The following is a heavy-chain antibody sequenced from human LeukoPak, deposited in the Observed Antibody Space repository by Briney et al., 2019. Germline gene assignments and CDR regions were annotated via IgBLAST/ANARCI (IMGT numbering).Heavy chain of an antibody. CDR3: ARPAGSSGWYW. V-gene: IGHV3-21*01. J-gene: IGHJ4*02. CDR1: GFTFSSYS. CDR2: ISSSSSYI. Sequence: EGSLRLSCAAPGFTFSSYSMNWVRQAPGKGLEWVSSISSSSSYIYYADSVKGRFTISRDNAKNSLYLQMNSLRAEDTAVYYCARPAGSSGWYWWGQGTLVTVSS. D-gene: IGHD6-19*01.